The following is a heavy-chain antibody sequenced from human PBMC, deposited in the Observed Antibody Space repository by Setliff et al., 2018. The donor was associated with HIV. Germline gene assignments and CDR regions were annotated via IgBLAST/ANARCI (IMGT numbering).Heavy chain of an antibody. Sequence: SETLSLTCAVSGGSISSDNWWTWVRQPPGKELEWGGEISHSEYTNYNASLKSRVSMSVDKSKNQFSLKLTSVTAADTAVYYCARGHCSGTNCYGVDYYGMDVWGQGTTVTVSS. CDR2: ISHSEYT. J-gene: IGHJ6*02. D-gene: IGHD2-2*01. CDR3: ARGHCSGTNCYGVDYYGMDV. CDR1: GGSISSDNW. V-gene: IGHV4-4*02.